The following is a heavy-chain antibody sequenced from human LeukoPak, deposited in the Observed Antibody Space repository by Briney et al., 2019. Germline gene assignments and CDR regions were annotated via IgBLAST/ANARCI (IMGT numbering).Heavy chain of an antibody. CDR3: ARGADSSITDSFDY. CDR1: GGSISSYY. J-gene: IGHJ4*02. V-gene: IGHV4-59*01. CDR2: IYYSGST. Sequence: SETLSLTCTVSGGSISSYYWSWIRQPPGKGLEWIGYIYYSGSTNYNPSLKSRVTISVDTSKNQFSLKLSSVTAADTAVYYCARGADSSITDSFDYWGQGTLVTVSS. D-gene: IGHD6-13*01.